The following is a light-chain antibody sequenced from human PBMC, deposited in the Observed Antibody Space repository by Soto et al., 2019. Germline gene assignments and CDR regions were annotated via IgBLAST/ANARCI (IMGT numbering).Light chain of an antibody. CDR1: SSNIGNNY. CDR2: DNY. J-gene: IGLJ2*01. V-gene: IGLV1-51*01. Sequence: QSVLTQPPSVSATPGQKVTISCSGSSSNIGNNYVSWSQQFPGAAPKLLIYDNYWRPSGIPDRFSASKSGTSATLGITGLQTGDEADYYCATWDSSLSAVVVGGGTKLTVL. CDR3: ATWDSSLSAVV.